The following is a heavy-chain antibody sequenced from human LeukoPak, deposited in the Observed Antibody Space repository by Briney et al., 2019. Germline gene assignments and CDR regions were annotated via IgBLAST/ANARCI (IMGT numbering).Heavy chain of an antibody. CDR2: IYSGGNT. J-gene: IGHJ6*02. D-gene: IGHD6-13*01. CDR3: ATRAAAGYYYGMDV. Sequence: GGSLRLSCAASGSTVSSNYMSWVRQAPGKGLEWVSIIYSGGNTYYVDSVKGRYTISRDNSKNTLYLQMNSLRAEDTAVYYCATRAAAGYYYGMDVWGQGTTVTVSS. V-gene: IGHV3-53*01. CDR1: GSTVSSNY.